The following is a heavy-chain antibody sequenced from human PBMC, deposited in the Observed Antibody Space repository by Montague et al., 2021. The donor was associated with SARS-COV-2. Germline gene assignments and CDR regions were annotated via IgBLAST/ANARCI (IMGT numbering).Heavy chain of an antibody. J-gene: IGHJ3*01. CDR2: TYYRSWWRS. CDR1: GDSVSSTRAS. CDR3: ASAFYGDHWAFDV. V-gene: IGHV6-1*01. Sequence: CAISGDSVSSTRASWNWIRQSPSRGLEWLGRTYYRSWWRSQYPGSLESRITISGDTSKIQFSLQLNSVTPEDTAVYYCASAFYGDHWAFDVWGQGTMVTVSS. D-gene: IGHD3-3*02.